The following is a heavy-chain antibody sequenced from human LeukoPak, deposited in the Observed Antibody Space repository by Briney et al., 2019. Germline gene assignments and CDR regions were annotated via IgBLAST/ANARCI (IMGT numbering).Heavy chain of an antibody. CDR3: ARVSGGDGYNYGYYYYYMDV. Sequence: GGSLRLSCAASGFSFDDYGMSWVRQAPGKGLEWVSGINWNGGSRGYAESVKGRFTISRDNAKNSLYLQMNSLRAEDTALYYCARVSGGDGYNYGYYYYYMDVWGKGTTVTVSS. V-gene: IGHV3-20*04. CDR1: GFSFDDYG. J-gene: IGHJ6*03. D-gene: IGHD5-24*01. CDR2: INWNGGSR.